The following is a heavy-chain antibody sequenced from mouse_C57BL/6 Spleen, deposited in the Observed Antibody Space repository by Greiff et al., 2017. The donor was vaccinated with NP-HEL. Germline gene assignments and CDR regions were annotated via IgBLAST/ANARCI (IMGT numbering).Heavy chain of an antibody. CDR1: GYTFTSYW. CDR3: ARSRLTGPCYYAMDY. J-gene: IGHJ4*01. D-gene: IGHD4-1*01. CDR2: IYPGSGST. V-gene: IGHV1-55*01. Sequence: VQLQQPGAELVKPGASVKMSCKASGYTFTSYWITWVKQRPGQGLEWIGDIYPGSGSTNYNEKFKSKATLTVDTSSSTAYMQLSSLTSEDSAVYYCARSRLTGPCYYAMDYWGQGTSVTVSS.